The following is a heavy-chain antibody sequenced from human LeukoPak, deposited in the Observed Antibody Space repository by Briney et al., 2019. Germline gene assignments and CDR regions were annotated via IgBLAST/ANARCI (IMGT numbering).Heavy chain of an antibody. J-gene: IGHJ5*02. Sequence: GSVRLSCAASGFTFRSYAMSWVRKAPGKGLDWVSSITGSGTTTYYADSVKGRFIISRDNSKNTVYLQMNSLRAEDTALYYCATKRTSRLRNDLWGQGTLVNVSS. CDR1: GFTFRSYA. CDR2: ITGSGTTT. V-gene: IGHV3-23*01. CDR3: ATKRTSRLRNDL. D-gene: IGHD6-25*01.